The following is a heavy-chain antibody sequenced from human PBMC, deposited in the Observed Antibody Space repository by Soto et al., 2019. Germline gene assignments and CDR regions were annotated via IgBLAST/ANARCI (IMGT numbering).Heavy chain of an antibody. D-gene: IGHD2-2*01. Sequence: GGSLRLFCAASGFTFSSYAMHWVRQAPGKGLEWVAAISYDGSNKYYADSVKGRFTISRDNAKNSLYLQMNSLRAEDTAVYYCARARYCSSTSCYDYYYYYMDVWGKGTTVTVSS. CDR3: ARARYCSSTSCYDYYYYYMDV. J-gene: IGHJ6*03. CDR1: GFTFSSYA. CDR2: ISYDGSNK. V-gene: IGHV3-30-3*01.